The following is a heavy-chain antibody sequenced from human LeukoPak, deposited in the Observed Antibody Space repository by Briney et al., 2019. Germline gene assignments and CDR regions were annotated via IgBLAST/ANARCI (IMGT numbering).Heavy chain of an antibody. CDR3: ARGHYYDSSGYYHFDY. D-gene: IGHD3-22*01. Sequence: SETLSLTCTVSGGSISGYYWSWIRQPPGKGLEWIGYIYYSGSTNYNPSLKSRVTISVDTSKNQFSLKLSSVTAADTAVYYCARGHYYDSSGYYHFDYWGRGTLVTVSS. CDR1: GGSISGYY. J-gene: IGHJ4*02. CDR2: IYYSGST. V-gene: IGHV4-59*01.